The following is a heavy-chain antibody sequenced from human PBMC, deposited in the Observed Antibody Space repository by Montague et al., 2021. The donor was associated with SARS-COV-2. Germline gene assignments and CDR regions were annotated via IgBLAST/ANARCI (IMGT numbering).Heavy chain of an antibody. J-gene: IGHJ4*02. V-gene: IGHV3-23*01. CDR2: ISASGGRT. CDR3: VKDWGDYYESGTHPTY. CDR1: GLSFDSYA. Sequence: SLRLSCAASGLSFDSYAMSWVRQAPGKGLEWVSSISASGGRTFHSDSVKGRFTISRDNSKYMLYLQMNRLRTEDTAVYFCVKDWGDYYESGTHPTYWGQGTLVTVSS. D-gene: IGHD3-10*01.